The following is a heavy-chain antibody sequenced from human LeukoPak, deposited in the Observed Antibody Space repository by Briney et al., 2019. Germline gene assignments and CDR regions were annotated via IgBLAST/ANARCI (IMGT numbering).Heavy chain of an antibody. CDR3: AKDGRQRKTYFYGSGSANASDI. CDR1: GFTFSSYA. Sequence: GGSLRLSCAASGFTFSSYAMHWVRQAPGKGLEWVAVIYSGGSTYYADSVKGRFTISRDNSKNTLYLQMNSLRAEDTAVYYCAKDGRQRKTYFYGSGSANASDIWGQGTMVTVSS. J-gene: IGHJ3*02. V-gene: IGHV3-NL1*01. CDR2: IYSGGST. D-gene: IGHD3-10*01.